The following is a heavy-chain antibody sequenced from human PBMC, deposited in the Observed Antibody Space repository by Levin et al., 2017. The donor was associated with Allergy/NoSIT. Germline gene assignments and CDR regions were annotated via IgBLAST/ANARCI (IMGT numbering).Heavy chain of an antibody. D-gene: IGHD2-15*01. CDR1: GYTFTSYA. Sequence: EASVKVSCKASGYTFTSYAMNWVRQAPGQGLEWMGWINTNTGNPTYAQGFTGRFVFSLDTSVSTAYLQISSLKAEDTAVYYCARTYCSGGSCYSRSFDYWGQGTLVTVSS. CDR3: ARTYCSGGSCYSRSFDY. CDR2: INTNTGNP. V-gene: IGHV7-4-1*02. J-gene: IGHJ4*02.